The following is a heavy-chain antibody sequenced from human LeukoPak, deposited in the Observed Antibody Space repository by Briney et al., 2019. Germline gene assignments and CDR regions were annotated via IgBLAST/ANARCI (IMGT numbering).Heavy chain of an antibody. CDR3: ARDRGYSSSWAFDY. V-gene: IGHV3-7*01. J-gene: IGHJ4*02. CDR1: GFTFSSYW. D-gene: IGHD6-13*01. CDR2: IKQDGSEK. Sequence: GGSLRLSCAASGFTFSSYWMSWVRQAPGKGLEWVANIKQDGSEKYYVDSVKGRFTISRDSAKNSLYLQMNSLRAEDTAVYYCARDRGYSSSWAFDYWGQGTLVTVSS.